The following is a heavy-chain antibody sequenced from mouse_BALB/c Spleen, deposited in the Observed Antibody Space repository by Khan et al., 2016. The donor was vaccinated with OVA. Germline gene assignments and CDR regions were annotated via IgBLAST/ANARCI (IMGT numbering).Heavy chain of an antibody. J-gene: IGHJ4*01. D-gene: IGHD2-12*01. CDR2: ISSGSSTI. Sequence: EVKLVESGGGLVQPGGSRKLSCAASGFTFSSFGMHWVRQAPEKGLEWVAYISSGSSTIDYADTVKGRCTISSDNPKNTPVPQMTSLRSEDTAMYYCARGDERRPIDYWGQGTSVTVSS. CDR1: GFTFSSFG. CDR3: ARGDERRPIDY. V-gene: IGHV5-17*02.